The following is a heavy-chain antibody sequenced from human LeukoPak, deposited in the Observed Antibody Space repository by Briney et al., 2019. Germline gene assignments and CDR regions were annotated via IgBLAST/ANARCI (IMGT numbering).Heavy chain of an antibody. Sequence: GGSLRLSCAASGFTFSSYWMSWVRQAPGKGLEWVANIKQDGSEKYYVDSVKGRFTISRDNAKNTLYLQMNSLRAEDTAVYYCARVPDYYDSSGYYYFDYWGQGTLVTVSS. CDR2: IKQDGSEK. D-gene: IGHD3-22*01. CDR3: ARVPDYYDSSGYYYFDY. CDR1: GFTFSSYW. J-gene: IGHJ4*02. V-gene: IGHV3-7*01.